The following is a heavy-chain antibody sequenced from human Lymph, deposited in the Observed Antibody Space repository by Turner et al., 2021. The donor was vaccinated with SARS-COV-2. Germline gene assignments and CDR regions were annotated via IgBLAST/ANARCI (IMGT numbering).Heavy chain of an antibody. CDR1: GGSISSGDYY. V-gene: IGHV4-30-4*01. J-gene: IGHJ4*02. CDR2: IYYSGST. D-gene: IGHD2-8*01. Sequence: QVQLQESGPGLVTPSQTLSLTCPLSGGSISSGDYYWGWIRQPPGKGLEWIGYIYYSGSTFNNPSLKSQVTISVDTYKNQFSLKLSSVTAADTAVYYCARVVVLRRAYFDYWGQGTLVTVSS. CDR3: ARVVVLRRAYFDY.